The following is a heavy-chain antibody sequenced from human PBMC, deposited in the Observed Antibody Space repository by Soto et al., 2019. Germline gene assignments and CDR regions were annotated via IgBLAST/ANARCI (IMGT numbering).Heavy chain of an antibody. Sequence: PSETLSLTCTVSGGAISSGDYYFICIGQPPWKGLECLGYISYTGSTYYNPSLKSRVTMSVDTSKNQFSLKLGSVTAADTAVYYCARDPSSGGYCPGPCFDNWGQGTLVTVSS. CDR1: GGAISSGDYY. CDR3: ARDPSSGGYCPGPCFDN. V-gene: IGHV4-30-4*01. D-gene: IGHD2-21*01. CDR2: ISYTGST. J-gene: IGHJ4*02.